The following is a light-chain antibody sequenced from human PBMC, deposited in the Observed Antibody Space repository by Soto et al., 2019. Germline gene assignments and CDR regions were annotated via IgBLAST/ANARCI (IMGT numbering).Light chain of an antibody. Sequence: QSALTQPASVSGSPGQSITISCTGTSSDVGAYNYVSWYQQQSGKAPKLMIHEVSNRPSGVSNRFSGSKSGNTASLTISGLQAEAEADYYCSSYTTSRAYVFGIGTKVTVL. V-gene: IGLV2-14*01. CDR1: SSDVGAYNY. CDR2: EVS. CDR3: SSYTTSRAYV. J-gene: IGLJ1*01.